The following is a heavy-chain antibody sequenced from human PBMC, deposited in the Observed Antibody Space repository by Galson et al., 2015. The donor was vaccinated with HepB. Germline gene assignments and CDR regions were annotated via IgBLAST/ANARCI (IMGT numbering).Heavy chain of an antibody. Sequence: SVKVSCKASGYTFTAYFMHWVRQAPGQGLEWMGRINPNSGVTRFAQNFQGRVTMTRDTSGSTAYMDLSSLRPDDTAVYYCASPYYNIWESYRFGPPTDYWGQGTPVTVSS. CDR1: GYTFTAYF. CDR3: ASPYYNIWESYRFGPPTDY. V-gene: IGHV1-2*06. CDR2: INPNSGVT. D-gene: IGHD3-16*02. J-gene: IGHJ4*02.